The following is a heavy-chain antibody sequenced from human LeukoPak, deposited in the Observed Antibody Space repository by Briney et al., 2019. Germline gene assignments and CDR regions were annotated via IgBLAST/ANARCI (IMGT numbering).Heavy chain of an antibody. D-gene: IGHD3-22*01. J-gene: IGHJ4*02. CDR2: INSNTGNP. V-gene: IGHV7-4-1*02. Sequence: ASVKVSCKASGYTFTSYAMNWVRQAPGQGLEWMGWINSNTGNPTYAQGYTGRFVFSLDTSVSTAYLQISSLKAEDTAVYYCARGNYYDSNESFDYWGQGTLVTVSS. CDR3: ARGNYYDSNESFDY. CDR1: GYTFTSYA.